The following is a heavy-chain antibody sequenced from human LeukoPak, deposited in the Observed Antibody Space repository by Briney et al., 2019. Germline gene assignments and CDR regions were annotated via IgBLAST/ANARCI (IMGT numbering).Heavy chain of an antibody. CDR2: ISSSGSTI. Sequence: GGSLRLSCAASGFTFSDYYMSWIRQAPGKGLEWVSYISSSGSTIYYADSVKGRFTISRDNAKNSLYLQMNSLRAEDTAVYYCAREFSGDSSSWYYYYYYMDVWGKGTTVTVSS. CDR3: AREFSGDSSSWYYYYYYMDV. D-gene: IGHD6-13*01. V-gene: IGHV3-11*04. J-gene: IGHJ6*03. CDR1: GFTFSDYY.